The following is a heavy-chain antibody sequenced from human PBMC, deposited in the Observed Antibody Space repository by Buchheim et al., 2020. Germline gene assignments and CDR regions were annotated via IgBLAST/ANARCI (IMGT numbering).Heavy chain of an antibody. CDR1: GYTFTGYY. D-gene: IGHD2-2*01. Sequence: QVQLVQSGAEVKKPGASVKVSCKASGYTFTGYYMHWVRQAPGQGLEWMGRINPNSGGTNYAQKFQGRVTMTRDTSISTAYMELSRLRSDDTAVYYCARGLVVPAAILPYYYYYGMDVWGQGTT. CDR2: INPNSGGT. CDR3: ARGLVVPAAILPYYYYYGMDV. V-gene: IGHV1-2*06. J-gene: IGHJ6*02.